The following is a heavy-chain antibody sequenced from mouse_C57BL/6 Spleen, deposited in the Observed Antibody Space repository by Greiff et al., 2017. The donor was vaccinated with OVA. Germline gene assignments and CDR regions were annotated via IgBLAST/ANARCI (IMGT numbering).Heavy chain of an antibody. V-gene: IGHV1-26*01. Sequence: EVQLQQSGPELVKPGASVKISCKASGYTFTDYHMNWVKQSHGKSLEWIGDINPNNGGTSYNQKFKGKATLTVDKSSSTAYMELRSLTSEDSAVYYCARGTTVVRDYAMDYWGQGTSVTVSS. CDR3: ARGTTVVRDYAMDY. CDR2: INPNNGGT. CDR1: GYTFTDYH. J-gene: IGHJ4*01. D-gene: IGHD1-1*01.